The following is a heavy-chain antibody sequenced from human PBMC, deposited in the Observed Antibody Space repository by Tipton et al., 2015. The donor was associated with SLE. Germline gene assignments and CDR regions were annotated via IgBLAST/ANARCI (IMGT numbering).Heavy chain of an antibody. Sequence: GLVKPSETLSLTCTVSGGSISSYYWSWIRQPPGKGLEWIGYIYYGGSTNYNPSLKSRVTISLDTSKNQFSLKLISVTAADTAVYYCARAKWRDDFDIWGQGTMVTVSS. CDR3: ARAKWRDDFDI. CDR1: GGSISSYY. CDR2: IYYGGST. D-gene: IGHD5-12*01. J-gene: IGHJ3*02. V-gene: IGHV4-59*01.